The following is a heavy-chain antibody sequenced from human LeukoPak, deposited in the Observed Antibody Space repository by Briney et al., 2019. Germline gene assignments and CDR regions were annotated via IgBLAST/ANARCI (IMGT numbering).Heavy chain of an antibody. D-gene: IGHD5-24*01. CDR1: GYSISSGYY. CDR3: ARARREMVDY. V-gene: IGHV4-38-2*02. Sequence: PSETLSLTCTVSGYSISSGYYWGWIRQPPGKGLEWIGSIYHSGSTYYNPSLKSRVTISVDTSKNQFSLKLSSVTAADTAVYYCARARREMVDYWGQGTLVTASS. CDR2: IYHSGST. J-gene: IGHJ4*02.